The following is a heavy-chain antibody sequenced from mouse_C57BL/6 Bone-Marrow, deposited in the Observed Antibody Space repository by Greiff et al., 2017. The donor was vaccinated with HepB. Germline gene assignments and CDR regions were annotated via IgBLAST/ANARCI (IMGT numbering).Heavy chain of an antibody. CDR3: ARELTTVVRYWYFDV. V-gene: IGHV1-55*01. D-gene: IGHD1-1*01. CDR2: IYPGSGST. Sequence: QVQLQQPGAELVKPGASVKMSCKASGYTFTSYWITWVKQRPGQGLEWIGDIYPGSGSTNHNEKFKSKATLTVDTSSSTAYMQLSSLTSEDSAVYYCARELTTVVRYWYFDVWGTGTTVTVSS. CDR1: GYTFTSYW. J-gene: IGHJ1*03.